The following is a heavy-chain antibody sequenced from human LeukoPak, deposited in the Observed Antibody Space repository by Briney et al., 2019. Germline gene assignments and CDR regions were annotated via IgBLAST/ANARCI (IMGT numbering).Heavy chain of an antibody. J-gene: IGHJ4*02. V-gene: IGHV1-58*02. CDR3: AATYYYGSGSYRFDY. CDR2: IVVGSGNT. Sequence: SVKVSCKASGFTFTSSAMKWVRQARGQRLEWIGWIVVGSGNTNYAQKFQERVTITRDMSTSTAYMELSSLRSEDTAVYYCAATYYYGSGSYRFDYWGQGTLVTDSS. CDR1: GFTFTSSA. D-gene: IGHD3-10*01.